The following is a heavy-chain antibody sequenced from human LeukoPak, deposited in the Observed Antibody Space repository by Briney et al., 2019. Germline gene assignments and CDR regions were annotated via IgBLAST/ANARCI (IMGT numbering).Heavy chain of an antibody. CDR1: GYTFTSYD. Sequence: GASVKVSCKASGYTFTSYDINWVRQATGQGLEWMGWMNPNIGNTGYAQNFQGRVTMTRNTSISTAYMELSSLRSEDTAVYYCARDPLHIVGGLDHFDYWGQGTLVTVSS. CDR2: MNPNIGNT. D-gene: IGHD2-21*01. CDR3: ARDPLHIVGGLDHFDY. J-gene: IGHJ4*02. V-gene: IGHV1-8*01.